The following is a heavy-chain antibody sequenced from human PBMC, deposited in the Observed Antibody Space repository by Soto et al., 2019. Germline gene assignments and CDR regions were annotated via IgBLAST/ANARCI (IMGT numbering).Heavy chain of an antibody. CDR2: IDPSDSYT. D-gene: IGHD5-18*01. CDR1: GYTFTNYW. CDR3: ASTYRDNTAPFHDYYYGMDV. J-gene: IGHJ6*02. V-gene: IGHV5-10-1*01. Sequence: GESLKISCKGSGYTFTNYWIGWVRQMPGKGLEWMGRIDPSDSYTNYSPSFQGHVTISADKSISTAYLQWSSLKASDTAMYYCASTYRDNTAPFHDYYYGMDVWGQGTTVTVSS.